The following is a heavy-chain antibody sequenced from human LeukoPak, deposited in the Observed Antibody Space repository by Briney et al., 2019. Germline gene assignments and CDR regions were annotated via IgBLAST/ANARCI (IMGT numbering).Heavy chain of an antibody. CDR3: ARGGLYCSSTSCPFEY. D-gene: IGHD2-2*01. J-gene: IGHJ4*02. Sequence: SVKVSCKASGYTFTSYDISWVRQAPGQGLEWMGGIIPIFGTANYAQKFQGRVTITADESTSTAYMELSSLRSEDTAVYYCARGGLYCSSTSCPFEYWGQGTLVTVSS. V-gene: IGHV1-69*13. CDR1: GYTFTSYD. CDR2: IIPIFGTA.